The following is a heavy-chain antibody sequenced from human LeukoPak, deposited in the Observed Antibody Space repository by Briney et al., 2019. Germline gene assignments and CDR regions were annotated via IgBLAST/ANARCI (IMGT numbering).Heavy chain of an antibody. CDR1: GFTFSSYW. Sequence: PGGSLRLSCAASGFTFSSYWMHWVRHAPGKGLVWVSRINSDGSTTTYADSVKGRFTISRDNAKNTLYLQMNSLGAEDTALYYCARGLRAAYSDALDYWGQGILVTVSS. J-gene: IGHJ4*02. CDR2: INSDGSTT. CDR3: ARGLRAAYSDALDY. D-gene: IGHD5-18*01. V-gene: IGHV3-74*01.